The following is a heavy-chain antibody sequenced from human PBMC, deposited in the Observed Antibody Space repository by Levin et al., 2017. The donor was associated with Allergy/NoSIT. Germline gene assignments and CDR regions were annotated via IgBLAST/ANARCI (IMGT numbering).Heavy chain of an antibody. CDR2: IKGKTDGEAP. Sequence: PGGSLRLSCAASGFTFTNAWMSWVRQAPGRGLEWIGRIKGKTDGEAPDYAASLKGRFTISRDDSENTLYLQMNSLETEDTAVYFCTTGAYGSGIDWGQGTLVTVSS. CDR3: TTGAYGSGID. J-gene: IGHJ4*02. V-gene: IGHV3-15*01. CDR1: GFTFTNAW. D-gene: IGHD3-10*01.